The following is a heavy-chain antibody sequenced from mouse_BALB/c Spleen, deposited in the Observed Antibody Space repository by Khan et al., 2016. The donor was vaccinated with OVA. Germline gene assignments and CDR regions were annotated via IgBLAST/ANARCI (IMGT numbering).Heavy chain of an antibody. CDR3: ARRARFAY. Sequence: QVRLQQSGAELMKPGASVKISCKATGYTFSSYWIEWIKQRPGHGLEWIGEILPGSGNTNYNQKFTGKATFTSDTSSNTAYMQLSSLTSEDAAVYYGARRARFAYWGQGTLVTVSA. J-gene: IGHJ3*01. CDR2: ILPGSGNT. CDR1: GYTFSSYW. V-gene: IGHV1-9*01.